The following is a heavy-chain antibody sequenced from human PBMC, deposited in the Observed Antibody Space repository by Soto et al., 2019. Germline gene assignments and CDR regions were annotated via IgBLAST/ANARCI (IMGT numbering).Heavy chain of an antibody. J-gene: IGHJ4*02. Sequence: PSETLSLTCNVSGGSITSNDYYWVWIRQPPGKGLEWIASTHNSGRTYYNPSLKSRATISVDTSNNQFSLKLNSVTATDTAVYYCASRKREEGCSIMTCYVRYWGQGALVTVSS. CDR1: GGSITSNDYY. CDR3: ASRKREEGCSIMTCYVRY. D-gene: IGHD3-16*01. CDR2: THNSGRT. V-gene: IGHV4-39*01.